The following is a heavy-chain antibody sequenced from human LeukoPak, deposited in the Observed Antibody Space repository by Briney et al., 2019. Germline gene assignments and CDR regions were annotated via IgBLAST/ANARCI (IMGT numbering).Heavy chain of an antibody. Sequence: PSETLSLSCAVCGGSFSGYYWSWIRQPPGKGLEWIGEINHSGSTNYNPSLKSRVTISVDTSKNQFSLKLSSVTAADTAVYYCARASPRSRDSSGYYSDYWGQGTLVTVSS. CDR1: GGSFSGYY. V-gene: IGHV4-34*01. J-gene: IGHJ4*02. CDR2: INHSGST. D-gene: IGHD3-22*01. CDR3: ARASPRSRDSSGYYSDY.